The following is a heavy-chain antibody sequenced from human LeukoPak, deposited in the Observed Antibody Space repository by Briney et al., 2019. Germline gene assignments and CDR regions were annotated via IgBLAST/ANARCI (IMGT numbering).Heavy chain of an antibody. CDR3: TAGRRYSLFDY. Sequence: GASVKVSCNVSGYTLTKLSLHWVRQAPGKGLEWMGGFEPEDGGRLYAQNFQGRVTTTEDTSTDTAYMELSSLSSEDTAVYYCTAGRRYSLFDYWGQGTLVIVSS. J-gene: IGHJ4*02. D-gene: IGHD5-18*01. CDR1: GYTLTKLS. CDR2: FEPEDGGR. V-gene: IGHV1-24*01.